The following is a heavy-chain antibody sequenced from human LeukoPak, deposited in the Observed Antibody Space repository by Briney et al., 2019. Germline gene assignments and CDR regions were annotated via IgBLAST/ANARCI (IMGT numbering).Heavy chain of an antibody. CDR2: ITADSGTT. CDR3: ASRDYFDY. V-gene: IGHV3-48*02. Sequence: GGSLRLSCAVSGFIFSTKSMNWVRQAPGKGLEWVSYITADSGTTYYADSVKGRFTISRDNAKNSLYLQMNSLRDEDTAVYYCASRDYFDYWGQGTLVTVSS. CDR1: GFIFSTKS. J-gene: IGHJ4*02.